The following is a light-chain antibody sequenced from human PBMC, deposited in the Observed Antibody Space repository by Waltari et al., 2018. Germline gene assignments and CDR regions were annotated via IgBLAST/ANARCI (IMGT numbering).Light chain of an antibody. CDR1: SPNIGAGYD. CDR3: QSYDSSLSGPV. CDR2: GNS. V-gene: IGLV1-40*01. Sequence: QSVLTQPPSVSGAPGQRVTISCPGSSPNIGAGYDVHGYQQLPGPAPKLLIYGNSNRPSGVPDRFSGSKSGTSASLAITGLQAEDEGDYYCQSYDSSLSGPVFGGGTKLTV. J-gene: IGLJ2*01.